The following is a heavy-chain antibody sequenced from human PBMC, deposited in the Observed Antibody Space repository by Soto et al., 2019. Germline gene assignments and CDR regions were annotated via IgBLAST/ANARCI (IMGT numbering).Heavy chain of an antibody. V-gene: IGHV4-30-2*01. CDR3: ARALWFGELLSTFFDY. Sequence: SETLSLTCAVSGGSITSGGYSWSWIRQPPGKGLEWIGFIYHSVSTYYNPSLKSRVTISVDRSENQFSLRLTSVTAADTAVYYCARALWFGELLSTFFDYWRQGTLVTVSS. CDR2: IYHSVST. CDR1: GGSITSGGYS. J-gene: IGHJ4*02. D-gene: IGHD3-10*01.